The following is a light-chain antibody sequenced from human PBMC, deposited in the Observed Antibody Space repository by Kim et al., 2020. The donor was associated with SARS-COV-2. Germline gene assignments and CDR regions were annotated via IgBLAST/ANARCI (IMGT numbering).Light chain of an antibody. CDR1: SLRSYY. V-gene: IGLV3-19*01. J-gene: IGLJ2*01. CDR2: GKN. CDR3: NSRDSSGPVV. Sequence: ALGQTGRITCQGASLRSYYASWYPQKPGQAPLLVIYGKNNRPSGIPDRFSGSSSGNTASLTITGAQAEDEADYYCNSRDSSGPVVFGGGTQLTVL.